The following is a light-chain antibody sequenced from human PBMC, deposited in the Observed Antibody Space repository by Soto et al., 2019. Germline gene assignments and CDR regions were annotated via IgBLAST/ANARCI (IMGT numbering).Light chain of an antibody. V-gene: IGLV1-40*01. J-gene: IGLJ2*01. CDR2: GDN. Sequence: QSVLTQSPSVSGAPGQRVTIPCTGSSSNIGSFYDVHWYQQLPGTVPKLLIYGDNNRPSGVPDRFSGSKSGTAASLAITGLQSEDEADYYCQSYDNRLNHVVFGGGTKLTVL. CDR3: QSYDNRLNHVV. CDR1: SSNIGSFYD.